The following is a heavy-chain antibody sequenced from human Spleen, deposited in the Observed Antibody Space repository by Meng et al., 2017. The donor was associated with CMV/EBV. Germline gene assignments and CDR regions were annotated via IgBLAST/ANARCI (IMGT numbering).Heavy chain of an antibody. CDR3: ARGERHNWNLLPS. V-gene: IGHV1-69*05. CDR1: GGTFRSYG. Sequence: SVKVSCKTSGGTFRSYGISWVRQAPGQGLEWMGGIIPGFGAANYAQKFQGRVTITTDESTSTAYMELNSLRSEDTAVYYCARGERHNWNLLPSWGQGTLVTVSS. CDR2: IIPGFGAA. D-gene: IGHD1-7*01. J-gene: IGHJ4*02.